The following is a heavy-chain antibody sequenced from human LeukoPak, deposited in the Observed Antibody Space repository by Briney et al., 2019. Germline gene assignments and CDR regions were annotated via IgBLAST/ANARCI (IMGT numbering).Heavy chain of an antibody. D-gene: IGHD6-6*01. J-gene: IGHJ6*03. CDR3: ARCIAARRGYYYYMDV. CDR1: GGSFSGYY. CDR2: INHSGST. Sequence: SETLSLTCAVYGGSFSGYYWSWIRQPPGKGLEWIGEINHSGSTNYNPSLKSRVTISVDTSKNQFSLKLSSVTAADTAVYYCARCIAARRGYYYYMDVWGKGTTVTVSS. V-gene: IGHV4-34*01.